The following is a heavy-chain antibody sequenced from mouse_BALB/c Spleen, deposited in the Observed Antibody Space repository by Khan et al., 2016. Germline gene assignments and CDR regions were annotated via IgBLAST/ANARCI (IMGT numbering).Heavy chain of an antibody. CDR2: IDPYDSYT. J-gene: IGHJ2*01. CDR1: GYTFTSYW. CDR3: ARLVY. V-gene: IGHV1-59*01. Sequence: QVQLKQPGAELVKPGASVKMSCKASGYTFTSYWMHWVTQRPGQGLEWIGVIDPYDSYTSYNQKFKGKATLTVDTSSSPAYMQLSSLTSEHSAVYLCARLVYWGLGTTLTGSS.